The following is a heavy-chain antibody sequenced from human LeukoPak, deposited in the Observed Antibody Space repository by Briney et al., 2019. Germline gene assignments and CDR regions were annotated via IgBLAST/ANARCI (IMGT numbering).Heavy chain of an antibody. D-gene: IGHD3-10*01. J-gene: IGHJ4*02. CDR1: GFTFSSYA. CDR2: ISSSGSYI. Sequence: GGSLRLSCSASGFTFSSYAMNWVRQAPGKGLEWVSSISSSGSYIYYADSVKGRFTISRDNAKNSLYLRLNSLRAEDTAVYYCARDRLRTYGYIDYWGQGTLVTVSS. V-gene: IGHV3-21*01. CDR3: ARDRLRTYGYIDY.